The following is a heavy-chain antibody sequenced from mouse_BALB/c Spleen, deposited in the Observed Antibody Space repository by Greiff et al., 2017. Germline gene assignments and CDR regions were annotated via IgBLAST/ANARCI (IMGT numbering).Heavy chain of an antibody. Sequence: QVQLKQSGAELVRPGSSVKISCKASGYAFSSYWMNWVKQRPGQGLEWIGQIYPGDGDTNYNGKFKGKATLTADKSSSTAYMQLSSLTSEDSAVYFCARTGPSNWAYAMDYWGQGTSVTVSS. CDR1: GYAFSSYW. CDR3: ARTGPSNWAYAMDY. J-gene: IGHJ4*01. D-gene: IGHD4-1*01. V-gene: IGHV1-80*01. CDR2: IYPGDGDT.